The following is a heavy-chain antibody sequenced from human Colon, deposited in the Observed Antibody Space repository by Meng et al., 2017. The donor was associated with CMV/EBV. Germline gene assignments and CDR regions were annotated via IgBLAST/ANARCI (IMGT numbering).Heavy chain of an antibody. Sequence: GESLKISCAASGFTFDDYAMHWVRQAPGKGLVWVSSIKNDGSFTACAESVKGRFTVSRDNAKNTVYLQMNSLTVEDAAVYYCGDFEAGWGQGTLVTVSS. CDR3: GDFEAG. J-gene: IGHJ4*02. V-gene: IGHV3-74*01. D-gene: IGHD3-3*01. CDR1: GFTFDDYA. CDR2: IKNDGSFT.